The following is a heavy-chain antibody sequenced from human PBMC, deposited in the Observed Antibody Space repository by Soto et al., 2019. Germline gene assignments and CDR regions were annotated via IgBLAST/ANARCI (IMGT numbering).Heavy chain of an antibody. J-gene: IGHJ6*02. CDR1: GCTFSSYA. Sequence: SVKVSCKASGCTFSSYAISWVRQAPGQGLEWMGGINPNSGGANYAQKFQGRVTMTRDESTSTAYMELSRLRSEDTAVYYCARGPTHAIVLMVYAGCDYYYVMDVWGQGTTVTVSS. V-gene: IGHV1-69*05. CDR2: INPNSGGA. D-gene: IGHD2-8*01. CDR3: ARGPTHAIVLMVYAGCDYYYVMDV.